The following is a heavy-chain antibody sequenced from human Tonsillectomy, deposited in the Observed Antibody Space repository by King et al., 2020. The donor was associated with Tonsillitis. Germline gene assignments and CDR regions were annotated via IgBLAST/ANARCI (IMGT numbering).Heavy chain of an antibody. Sequence: VQLVESGGGLVQPGESLRLSCAASGFTFSSYDMTWVRQAPGKGLEWVSLIYSGDTATFYADSVKGRFTISRDDSKNTLYLQMNSLRAEDTAIYYCARDHKPGDGSIFLDYWGQGTLVTVSS. D-gene: IGHD5-24*01. CDR2: IYSGDTAT. CDR1: GFTFSSYD. J-gene: IGHJ4*02. V-gene: IGHV3-23*03. CDR3: ARDHKPGDGSIFLDY.